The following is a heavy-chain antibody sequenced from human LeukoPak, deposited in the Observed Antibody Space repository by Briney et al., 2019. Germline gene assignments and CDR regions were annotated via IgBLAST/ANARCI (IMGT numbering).Heavy chain of an antibody. J-gene: IGHJ4*02. D-gene: IGHD3-22*01. V-gene: IGHV4-59*01. CDR2: IYYSGST. CDR3: ARDRYYYDSSGYSLFDY. Sequence: PLETLSLTCTVSGGSISSYYWSWIRQPPGKGLEWIGYIYYSGSTNYNPSLKSRVTISVDTSKNQFSLKLSSVTAADTAVYYCARDRYYYDSSGYSLFDYWGQGTLVTVSS. CDR1: GGSISSYY.